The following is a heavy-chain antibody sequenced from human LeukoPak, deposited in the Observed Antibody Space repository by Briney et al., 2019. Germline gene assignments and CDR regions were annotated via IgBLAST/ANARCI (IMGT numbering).Heavy chain of an antibody. CDR1: GASFSSGDQY. Sequence: SQTLSLTCTVSGASFSSGDQYWNWIRQSPGKGLEWIGSIHPSGRLYNNPSLESRVTISIDTSKNQFSLKLSSVTAADTAVYYCARGTVIYNWNYGRNWFDPWGQGTLVTVSS. D-gene: IGHD1-7*01. CDR3: ARGTVIYNWNYGRNWFDP. CDR2: IHPSGRL. J-gene: IGHJ5*02. V-gene: IGHV4-31*03.